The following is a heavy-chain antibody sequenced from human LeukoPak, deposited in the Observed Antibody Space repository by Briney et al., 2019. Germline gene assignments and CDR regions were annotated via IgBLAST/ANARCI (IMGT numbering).Heavy chain of an antibody. CDR2: IIPIFGTA. Sequence: SVKVSCKASGGTFSSYAISWVRQAPGQGLEWMGGIIPIFGTANYAQKFQGRVTITADESTSTAYMELSSLRSEDTAVYYCASNYYDSSGYLDYWGQGTLVTVSS. CDR3: ASNYYDSSGYLDY. J-gene: IGHJ4*02. V-gene: IGHV1-69*13. D-gene: IGHD3-22*01. CDR1: GGTFSSYA.